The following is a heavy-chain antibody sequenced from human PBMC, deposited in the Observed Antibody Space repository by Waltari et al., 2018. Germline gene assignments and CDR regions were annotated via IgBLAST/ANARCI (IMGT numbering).Heavy chain of an antibody. V-gene: IGHV3-74*01. D-gene: IGHD2-15*01. Sequence: EVQLVESGGGLVQPGGSLRLSCAASGFTFSSYWMHWVRQAPGKGLVGVSRITMDGSRTSNADSVKGRFTISRDNAKNTLYLQMNSLRAEDTAVYYCARGEVVVAADWFDPWGQGTLVTVSS. CDR3: ARGEVVVAADWFDP. CDR2: ITMDGSRT. J-gene: IGHJ5*02. CDR1: GFTFSSYW.